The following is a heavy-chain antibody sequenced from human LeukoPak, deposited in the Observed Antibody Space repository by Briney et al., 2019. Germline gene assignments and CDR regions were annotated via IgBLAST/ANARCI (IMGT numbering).Heavy chain of an antibody. Sequence: ASVKISCKASGYTFTGYYIHWVRQAPGQGLEWMGWINPNSGGTNYAQKFQGRVTMTRDTSISTAYMELSRLRSDDTAVYYCARDSFLEWLSEGPYYFDYWGQGTLVTVSS. J-gene: IGHJ4*02. CDR3: ARDSFLEWLSEGPYYFDY. D-gene: IGHD3-3*01. CDR1: GYTFTGYY. CDR2: INPNSGGT. V-gene: IGHV1-2*02.